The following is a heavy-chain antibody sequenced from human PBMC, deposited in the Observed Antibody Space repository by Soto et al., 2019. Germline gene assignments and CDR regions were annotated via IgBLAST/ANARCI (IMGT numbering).Heavy chain of an antibody. J-gene: IGHJ5*02. CDR3: ARLLYYYGSGSLWWFDP. CDR2: IYYSGST. CDR1: GGSISSSSYY. Sequence: QLQLQESGPGLVKPSETLSLTCTVSGGSISSSSYYWGWNRQPPGKGLEWIGSIYYSGSTYYNPSLKSRVTISVDTSKNQFSLKLSSVSAADTAVYYGARLLYYYGSGSLWWFDPWGQGTLVTVSS. D-gene: IGHD3-10*01. V-gene: IGHV4-39*01.